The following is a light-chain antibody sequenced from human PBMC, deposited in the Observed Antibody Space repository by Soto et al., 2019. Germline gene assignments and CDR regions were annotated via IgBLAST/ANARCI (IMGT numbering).Light chain of an antibody. CDR3: QKYNNWWT. Sequence: EIVMTQSPATLSVSPGERATLSCRASQSVSNNLAWYQKKPGQAPRLLIYGASTRATGIPARFSGRGSGTEFTLTISSLQSEAFSLYYRQKYNNWWTFGQGTRVDIK. V-gene: IGKV3-15*01. CDR2: GAS. J-gene: IGKJ1*01. CDR1: QSVSNN.